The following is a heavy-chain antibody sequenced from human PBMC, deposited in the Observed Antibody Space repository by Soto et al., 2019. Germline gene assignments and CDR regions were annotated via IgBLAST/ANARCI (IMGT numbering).Heavy chain of an antibody. D-gene: IGHD3-3*01. CDR3: AYRPPRVFGDNWFDP. V-gene: IGHV2-5*02. CDR1: GVSLSTDGVG. J-gene: IGHJ5*02. CDR2: VYWDDDQ. Sequence: QITLKESGPTLVKPTQTLTLTCTLSGVSLSTDGVGVAWIRQPPGKALEWLALVYWDDDQRYSPSMKSRLTLTTDTSKIQVVLTMTDMDPVDTATYYCAYRPPRVFGDNWFDPWGQGTLVTVSS.